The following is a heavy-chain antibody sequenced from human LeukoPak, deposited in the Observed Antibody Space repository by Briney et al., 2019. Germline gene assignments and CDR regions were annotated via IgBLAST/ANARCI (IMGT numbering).Heavy chain of an antibody. CDR3: ASPGYYDFWSGYYVEGYYFDY. CDR2: IFYSGST. CDR1: AGSISSSSYY. J-gene: IGHJ4*02. D-gene: IGHD3-3*01. V-gene: IGHV4-39*01. Sequence: SETLSLTCTVSAGSISSSSYYWGWIRQPPGKGLEWIGSIFYSGSTYYNPSLKSRVTISVGTSKNQFSLKLSSVTAADTAVYYCASPGYYDFWSGYYVEGYYFDYWGQGTLVTVSS.